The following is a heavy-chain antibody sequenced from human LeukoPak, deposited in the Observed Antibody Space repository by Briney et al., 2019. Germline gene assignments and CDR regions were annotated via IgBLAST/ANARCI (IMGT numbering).Heavy chain of an antibody. J-gene: IGHJ6*02. D-gene: IGHD3-3*01. Sequence: GGSLRLSCAASGFTFDDYAMHWVRQAPGKGLEWVSGISWNSGSIGYADSVKGRFTISRDNAKNSLYLQMNSLRAEDTALYYCAKDLRPGLCEYYDFWSGYYGENYYGMDVWGQGTTVTVSS. CDR2: ISWNSGSI. V-gene: IGHV3-9*01. CDR1: GFTFDDYA. CDR3: AKDLRPGLCEYYDFWSGYYGENYYGMDV.